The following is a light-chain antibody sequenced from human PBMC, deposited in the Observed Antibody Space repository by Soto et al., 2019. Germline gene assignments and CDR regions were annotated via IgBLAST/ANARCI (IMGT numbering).Light chain of an antibody. CDR1: QGIGSY. CDR3: QQSYSSSWT. CDR2: RTS. Sequence: GDRVAITCRASQGIGSYLAWYQKKPGKAPNLLIFRTSGVHSGVPSRFSGSGSGTDFILTISSLQREDLATYYCQQSYSSSWTFGQGTKVDI. J-gene: IGKJ1*01. V-gene: IGKV1-39*01.